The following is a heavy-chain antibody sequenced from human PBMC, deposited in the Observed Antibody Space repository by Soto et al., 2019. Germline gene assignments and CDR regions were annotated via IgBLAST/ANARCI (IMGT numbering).Heavy chain of an antibody. V-gene: IGHV4-30-4*01. CDR2: IYYSGST. Sequence: QVQLQESGPGLVKPSQTLSLTCTVSGGSITSGDYYWIWIGQPPGKGREWIGYIYYSGSTYYNPSLRCRVTISVDTSKNQFSLKQSSVSAADTAVYYCAREMGSAFDIWGQGTMVTVSS. CDR3: AREMGSAFDI. J-gene: IGHJ3*02. D-gene: IGHD3-16*01. CDR1: GGSITSGDYY.